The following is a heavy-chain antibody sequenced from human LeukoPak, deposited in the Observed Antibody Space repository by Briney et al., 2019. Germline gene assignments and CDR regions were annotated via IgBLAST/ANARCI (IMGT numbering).Heavy chain of an antibody. V-gene: IGHV1-18*01. CDR3: GRDWSGSYSWARFDYYGMDV. J-gene: IGHJ6*02. CDR1: GYRFINYG. D-gene: IGHD1-26*01. CDR2: ISADNGNT. Sequence: ASVKLSCKASGYRFINYGVSWVRQAPGQGLEWMGWISADNGNTNYAQKLQGRVTMTTDTSTSTAYMELRSLRSDDTAVYYCGRDWSGSYSWARFDYYGMDVWGQGTTVTVSS.